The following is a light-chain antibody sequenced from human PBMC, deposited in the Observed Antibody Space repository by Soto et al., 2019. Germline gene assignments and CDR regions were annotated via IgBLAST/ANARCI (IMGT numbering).Light chain of an antibody. CDR2: RND. Sequence: QSVLTQPPSASGTPGQRVTISCSGSSSNIGKTTVHWFQQLPGTAPKVLIYRNDQRPSGVPDRFSGSTSGTSASLAIIGLQPEDGADYYCAAWDDRLSAHVFGTGTKVTVL. V-gene: IGLV1-44*01. CDR1: SSNIGKTT. CDR3: AAWDDRLSAHV. J-gene: IGLJ1*01.